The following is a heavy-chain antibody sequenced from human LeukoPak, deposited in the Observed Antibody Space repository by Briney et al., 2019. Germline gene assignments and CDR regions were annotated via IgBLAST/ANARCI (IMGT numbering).Heavy chain of an antibody. V-gene: IGHV1-2*02. J-gene: IGHJ4*02. CDR3: ARTPSMLVVPRDY. CDR1: GYTFTGYY. D-gene: IGHD3-22*01. CDR2: INPNSGGT. Sequence: EASVKVSCKASGYTFTGYYMHRGRQAPGQGLEWMGWINPNSGGTNYAQKFQGRVTMTRDTSISTAYMELSRLRSDDTAVYYCARTPSMLVVPRDYWGQGTLVTVSS.